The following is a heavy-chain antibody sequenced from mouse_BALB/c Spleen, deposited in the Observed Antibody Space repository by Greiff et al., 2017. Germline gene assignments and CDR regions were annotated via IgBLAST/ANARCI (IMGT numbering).Heavy chain of an antibody. CDR3: ARRGKDYAMDY. CDR1: GYTFTDYA. J-gene: IGHJ4*01. Sequence: QVQLKQSGAELVRPGVSVKISCKGSGYTFTDYAMHWVKQSHAKSLEWIGVISTYYGDASYNQKFKGKATMTVDKSSSTAYMELARLTSEDSAIYYCARRGKDYAMDYWGQGTSVTVSS. V-gene: IGHV1S137*01. CDR2: ISTYYGDA.